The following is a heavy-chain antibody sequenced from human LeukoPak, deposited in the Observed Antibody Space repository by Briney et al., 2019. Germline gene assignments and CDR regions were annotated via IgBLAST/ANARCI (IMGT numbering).Heavy chain of an antibody. J-gene: IGHJ4*02. D-gene: IGHD2-8*02. CDR3: ARTGGTIDY. CDR2: IYYSGST. V-gene: IGHV4-30-4*01. CDR1: GGSISSGDYY. Sequence: SETLSLTCAVSGGSISSGDYYWSWIRQPPGKGLEWIGYIYYSGSTYYNPSLKSRVTISVDTSKNQFSLKLNSVTAADTAVYYCARTGGTIDYWGQGTLVTVSS.